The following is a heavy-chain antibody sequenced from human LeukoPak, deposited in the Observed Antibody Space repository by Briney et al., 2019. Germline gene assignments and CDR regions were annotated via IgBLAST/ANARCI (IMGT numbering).Heavy chain of an antibody. V-gene: IGHV3-21*01. J-gene: IGHJ4*02. Sequence: GGSLRLSCAASGFTFNINGMNWVRQAPGKGLEWVSSISSDATNIYYTDSVKGRFTIARDNAKNSLYLQMNSLRAEDTAVYYCARDGSGSGDYWGQGTLVTVSS. CDR1: GFTFNING. CDR2: ISSDATNI. D-gene: IGHD2-15*01. CDR3: ARDGSGSGDY.